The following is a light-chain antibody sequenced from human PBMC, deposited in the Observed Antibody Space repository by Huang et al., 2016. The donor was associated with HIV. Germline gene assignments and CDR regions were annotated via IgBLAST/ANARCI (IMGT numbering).Light chain of an antibody. V-gene: IGKV1-9*01. CDR1: QDIGTS. CDR2: GAS. Sequence: HLTQSPPYLSASVGDSVFISCRASQDIGTSLAWYQQRTGRAPKLLISGASTLQTGVPSRFSGDSAGTFFTLFITDLQPEEFATYYCQQLHAYPITFGQGTRLDIK. CDR3: QQLHAYPIT. J-gene: IGKJ5*01.